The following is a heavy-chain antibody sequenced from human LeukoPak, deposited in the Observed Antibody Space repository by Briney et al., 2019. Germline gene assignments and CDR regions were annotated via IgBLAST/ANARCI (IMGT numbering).Heavy chain of an antibody. CDR2: INSDGSST. CDR3: ARGRNTMVRGSPYGMDV. D-gene: IGHD3-10*01. Sequence: GGSLRLPCAASGFTFSSYWMHWVRQAPGKGLVWVSRINSDGSSTSYADSVKGRFTISRDNAKNTLYLQMNSLRAEDTAVYYCARGRNTMVRGSPYGMDVWGKGTTVTVSS. V-gene: IGHV3-74*01. J-gene: IGHJ6*04. CDR1: GFTFSSYW.